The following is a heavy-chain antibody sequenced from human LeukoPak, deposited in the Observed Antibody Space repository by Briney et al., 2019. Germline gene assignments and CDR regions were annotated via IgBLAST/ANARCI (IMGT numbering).Heavy chain of an antibody. CDR1: GGSISSSSYY. CDR3: ARGEGQQLPQNYFDY. J-gene: IGHJ4*02. V-gene: IGHV4-39*01. D-gene: IGHD6-13*01. CDR2: IYYSGST. Sequence: SETLSLTCTVSGGSISSSSYYWGWIRQPPGKGLEWIGSIYYSGSTYYNPSLKSRVTISVDTSKNQFSLKLSSVTAADTAVYYCARGEGQQLPQNYFDYWGQGTLVTVSS.